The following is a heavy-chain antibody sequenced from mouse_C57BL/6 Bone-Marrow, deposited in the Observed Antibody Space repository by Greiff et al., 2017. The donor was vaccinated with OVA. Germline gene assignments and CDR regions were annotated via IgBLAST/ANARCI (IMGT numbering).Heavy chain of an antibody. D-gene: IGHD4-1*01. V-gene: IGHV7-1*01. Sequence: EVKLVESGGGLVQSGRYLRLSCATSGFTFSDFYMEWVRQAPGKGLEWIAASRNKANDYTTEYSASVKGRFIVSRDTSQSILYLQMNALRAEDTAIYYCARDANWARYFDVWGTGTTVTVSS. J-gene: IGHJ1*03. CDR1: GFTFSDFY. CDR3: ARDANWARYFDV. CDR2: SRNKANDYTT.